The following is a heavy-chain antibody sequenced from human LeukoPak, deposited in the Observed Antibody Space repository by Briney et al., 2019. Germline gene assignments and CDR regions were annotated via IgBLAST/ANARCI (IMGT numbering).Heavy chain of an antibody. CDR3: TTSPGITVFGVVTDY. CDR2: IESSTDGGTT. CDR1: GFTFSSYA. D-gene: IGHD3-3*01. J-gene: IGHJ4*02. V-gene: IGHV3-15*04. Sequence: GGSLRLSCAVSGFTFSSYAMSWVRQAPGKGLEWVGRIESSTDGGTTDYAAPVKGRFTMSRDDSKNTLYLQMNNVKTEDTGVYYCTTSPGITVFGVVTDYWGQGTLVIVSS.